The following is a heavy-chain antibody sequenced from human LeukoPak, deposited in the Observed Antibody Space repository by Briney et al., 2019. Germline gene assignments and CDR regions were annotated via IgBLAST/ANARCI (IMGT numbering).Heavy chain of an antibody. CDR3: ARNPDTDDAFDI. CDR2: ISSSSSPI. J-gene: IGHJ3*02. Sequence: GGSLRLSCAASGFTFSSFNMNWVRQAPGRGLEWVSYISSSSSPIHYADSVKGRFTISRDNSKNTLYLQMNSLRAEDTAVYYCARNPDTDDAFDIWGQGTMVTLSS. CDR1: GFTFSSFN. D-gene: IGHD5-18*01. V-gene: IGHV3-48*01.